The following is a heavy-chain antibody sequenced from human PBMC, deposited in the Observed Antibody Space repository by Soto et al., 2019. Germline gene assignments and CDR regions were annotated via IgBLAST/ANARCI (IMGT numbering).Heavy chain of an antibody. D-gene: IGHD2-2*01. V-gene: IGHV1-2*04. CDR2: INPNSGGT. Sequence: ASVKVSCKASGYTFTGYYMHWVRQAPGQGLEWMGWINPNSGGTNYAQKFQGWVTMTRDTSISTAYMELSRLRSEDTAVYYCARETHLDPDGQVVPAAIISYYYYGMDVWGQGTTVTVSS. CDR3: ARETHLDPDGQVVPAAIISYYYYGMDV. CDR1: GYTFTGYY. J-gene: IGHJ6*02.